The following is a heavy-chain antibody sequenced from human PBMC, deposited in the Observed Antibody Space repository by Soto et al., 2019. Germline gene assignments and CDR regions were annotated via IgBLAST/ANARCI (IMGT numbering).Heavy chain of an antibody. CDR2: ISSSSSYI. V-gene: IGHV3-21*01. Sequence: GGSLRLSCAASGFTFSIYSMNWFRQAPGKGLEWVSSISSSSSYIYYADSVKGRFTISRDNAKNSLYLQMNSLRAEDTAVYYCALAVLGYCSSTSCYDAEYFQHWGQGTLVTVSS. J-gene: IGHJ1*01. CDR3: ALAVLGYCSSTSCYDAEYFQH. D-gene: IGHD2-2*01. CDR1: GFTFSIYS.